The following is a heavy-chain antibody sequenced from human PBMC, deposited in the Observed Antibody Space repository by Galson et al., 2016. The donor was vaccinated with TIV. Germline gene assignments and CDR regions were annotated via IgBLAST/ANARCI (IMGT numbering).Heavy chain of an antibody. CDR2: IIPILGLT. Sequence: SVKVSCKGSGGTFSNYAVSWVRQAPGQGLEWMGRIIPILGLTNYPQKFQGRVTITADESTTTAYMELSSLRSEDTAVYYCARALQDWWGSPDWFDPWGQGTLVTVSS. J-gene: IGHJ5*02. V-gene: IGHV1-69*04. CDR1: GGTFSNYA. CDR3: ARALQDWWGSPDWFDP. D-gene: IGHD2-21*01.